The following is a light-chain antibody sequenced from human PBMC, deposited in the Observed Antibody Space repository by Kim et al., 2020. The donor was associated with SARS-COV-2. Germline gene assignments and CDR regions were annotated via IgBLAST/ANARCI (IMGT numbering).Light chain of an antibody. Sequence: DIQMTQSPSSLSASVGDRVTITCRASQSISSYLNWYQQKPGKAPNLLIYAASSLQSGVPSRFSGSGSGTDFTLTINNLQPEDFATYYYRQSYNTPQWTFGQGTKVDIK. CDR1: QSISSY. CDR3: RQSYNTPQWT. J-gene: IGKJ1*01. CDR2: AAS. V-gene: IGKV1-39*01.